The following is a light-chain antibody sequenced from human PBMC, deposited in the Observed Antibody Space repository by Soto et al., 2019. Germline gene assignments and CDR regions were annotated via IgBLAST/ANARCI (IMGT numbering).Light chain of an antibody. CDR3: QQYHDLFPWT. CDR1: QDISNY. J-gene: IGKJ1*01. Sequence: DIQMTQSPSSLSASVGDRVTVTCQASQDISNYLNWYQHKAGKAPKLLISDASNLQTGVPSRFSGSGSGTDFTFTISSLQHEDIATYYCQQYHDLFPWTFGQGTKVEI. CDR2: DAS. V-gene: IGKV1-33*01.